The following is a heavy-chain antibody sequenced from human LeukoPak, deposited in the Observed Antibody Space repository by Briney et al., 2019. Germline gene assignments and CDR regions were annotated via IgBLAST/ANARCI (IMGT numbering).Heavy chain of an antibody. CDR3: ARAAGQLDDY. Sequence: GGSLRLSCAASGFTFSSYSMNWVRQAPGKGLEWASSISSSSYIYYADSVKGRFTISRDNAKNSLYLQMNSLRAEDTAVYYCARAAGQLDDYWGQGTLVTVSS. J-gene: IGHJ4*02. D-gene: IGHD6-13*01. CDR2: ISSSSYI. V-gene: IGHV3-21*01. CDR1: GFTFSSYS.